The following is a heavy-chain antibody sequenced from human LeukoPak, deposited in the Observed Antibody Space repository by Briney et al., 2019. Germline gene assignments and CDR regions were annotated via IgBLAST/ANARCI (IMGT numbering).Heavy chain of an antibody. CDR1: GGSISSSSYY. D-gene: IGHD3-3*01. CDR3: ARGIFEMVSLDYYQYYMDV. J-gene: IGHJ6*03. V-gene: IGHV4-61*05. Sequence: SETLSLTCTVSGGSISSSSYYWGWIRQPPGKGLEWIGYISYSGSTKYNPSLKSQVTISVDTSKNQFSLKLSSVTAADTAVYYCARGIFEMVSLDYYQYYMDVWGKGTTLTVSS. CDR2: ISYSGST.